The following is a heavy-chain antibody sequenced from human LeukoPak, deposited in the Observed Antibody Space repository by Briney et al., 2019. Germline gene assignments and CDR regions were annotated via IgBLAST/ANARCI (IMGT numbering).Heavy chain of an antibody. CDR2: IYYSGST. D-gene: IGHD2-21*01. CDR1: GGSINNYY. CDR3: ARGERGGAFTWFDP. Sequence: RSSETLSLTCTVSGGSINNYYWSWIRQPPGKGLEWIGYIYYSGSTNYNPSLKSRVTISVDTSKNQFSLKLSSVTAADTAVYYCARGERGGAFTWFDPWGQGTLVTVSS. V-gene: IGHV4-59*01. J-gene: IGHJ5*02.